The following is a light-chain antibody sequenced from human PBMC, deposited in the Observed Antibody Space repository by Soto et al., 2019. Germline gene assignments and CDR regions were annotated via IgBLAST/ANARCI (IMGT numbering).Light chain of an antibody. CDR2: SGS. Sequence: DIVMTQSPLSLPVTPGEPASISCRSSQSLLHSNGYNYLDWYLQKPGQSPQLLIYSGSNRASGVPDRFSGSGSGTDFTLKISRVEAEDVGVYYCMQALQTLGFGQGTKVDIK. J-gene: IGKJ1*01. CDR1: QSLLHSNGYNY. V-gene: IGKV2-28*01. CDR3: MQALQTLG.